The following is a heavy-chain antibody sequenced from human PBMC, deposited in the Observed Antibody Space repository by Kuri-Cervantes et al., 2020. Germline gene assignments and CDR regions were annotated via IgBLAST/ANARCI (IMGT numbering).Heavy chain of an antibody. V-gene: IGHV3-21*01. CDR2: ISSSSSSYI. J-gene: IGHJ3*02. CDR1: GFTFSSYS. Sequence: GESLKISCAASGFTFSSYSMNWVRQAPGKGLEWVSSISSSSSSYIYYADSVKGRFTISRDNAKNSLYLQMNSLRAEDTAVYYCARDDGVITMIVEDSHDAFDIWGQGTMVTVSS. CDR3: ARDDGVITMIVEDSHDAFDI. D-gene: IGHD3-22*01.